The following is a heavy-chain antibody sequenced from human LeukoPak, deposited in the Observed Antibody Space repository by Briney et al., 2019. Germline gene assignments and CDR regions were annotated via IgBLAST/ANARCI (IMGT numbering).Heavy chain of an antibody. CDR1: GGSISSSSYY. CDR2: IYYSGST. Sequence: SETLSLTCTVSGGSISSSSYYWGWIRQPPGKGLEWTGSIYYSGSTYYNPSLKSRVTISVDTSKNQFSLKLSSVTAADTAVYYCARDHSYYYDWGQGTLVTVSS. V-gene: IGHV4-39*07. CDR3: ARDHSYYYD. J-gene: IGHJ4*02. D-gene: IGHD3-22*01.